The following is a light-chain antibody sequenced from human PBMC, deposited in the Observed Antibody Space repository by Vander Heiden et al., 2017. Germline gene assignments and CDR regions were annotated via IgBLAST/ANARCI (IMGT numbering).Light chain of an antibody. Sequence: DIQMTQSPSTLSASVGDRVTITCRASESISSWLAWYQQKPGKAPRLLIYKASSLESGVPSRFSGSGSGTEFTLTISSLQPDDFATYYFQQDNSDWTFGQGTKVEVK. CDR2: KAS. V-gene: IGKV1-5*03. CDR3: QQDNSDWT. J-gene: IGKJ1*01. CDR1: ESISSW.